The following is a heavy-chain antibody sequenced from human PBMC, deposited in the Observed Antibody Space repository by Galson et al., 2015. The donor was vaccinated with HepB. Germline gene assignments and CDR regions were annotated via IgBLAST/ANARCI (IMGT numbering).Heavy chain of an antibody. CDR2: INLNGGST. CDR1: GFTFDNFG. D-gene: IGHD2-2*02. CDR3: ARDLRYCSRISCYTPLGY. J-gene: IGHJ4*02. V-gene: IGHV3-20*04. Sequence: SLRLSCAASGFTFDNFGMSWVRQAPGKGLEWVSGINLNGGSTGYADSVKGRFTISRDNAKNSLYLQMNSLRAEDTALYYCARDLRYCSRISCYTPLGYWGQGTLVTVSS.